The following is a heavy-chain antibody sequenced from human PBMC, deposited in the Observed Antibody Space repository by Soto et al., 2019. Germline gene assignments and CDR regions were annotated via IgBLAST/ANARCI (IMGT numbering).Heavy chain of an antibody. CDR2: ISGSGGST. V-gene: IGHV3-23*01. D-gene: IGHD2-2*01. CDR1: GFTFSSYA. J-gene: IGHJ6*02. CDR3: AKDGSSTRSYYYYGMDV. Sequence: HPWGSLRRSCAASGFTFSSYAMSWVRQGTGKWLEWVSAISGSGGSTYYADSVKGRFTISRDNSKNTLYLQMNSLRAEDTAVYYCAKDGSSTRSYYYYGMDVWGQGTTVTVSS.